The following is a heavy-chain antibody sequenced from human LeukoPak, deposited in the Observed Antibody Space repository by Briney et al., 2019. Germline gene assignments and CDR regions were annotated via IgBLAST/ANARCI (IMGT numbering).Heavy chain of an antibody. J-gene: IGHJ6*02. CDR2: NYYSGGP. CDR3: VRHYYDSTGFDRSYYYYGMDV. D-gene: IGHD3-22*01. V-gene: IGHV4-39*01. Sequence: SETLSLTCTASGDSISSSSSYWGWVRQPPAKGREWIGSNYYSGGPYYSPSLRSRVTMSVDTSKNQFSLKLSSVTAADTAVYYCVRHYYDSTGFDRSYYYYGMDVWGHGTVVTVSS. CDR1: GDSISSSSSY.